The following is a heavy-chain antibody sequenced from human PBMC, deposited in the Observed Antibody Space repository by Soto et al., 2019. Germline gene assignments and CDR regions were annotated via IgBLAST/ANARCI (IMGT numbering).Heavy chain of an antibody. CDR2: IIPIFGTA. Sequence: QVQLVQSGAEVKKPGSSVKVSCKASGGTFSSYAISWVRQAPGQGLEWMGGIIPIFGTANYAQKFQGRVTITADESTSTAYMELSSLRSEDTAVYYCAMADIVVVPAAIPGWFDPWGQGTLVTVSS. V-gene: IGHV1-69*01. J-gene: IGHJ5*02. CDR3: AMADIVVVPAAIPGWFDP. D-gene: IGHD2-2*01. CDR1: GGTFSSYA.